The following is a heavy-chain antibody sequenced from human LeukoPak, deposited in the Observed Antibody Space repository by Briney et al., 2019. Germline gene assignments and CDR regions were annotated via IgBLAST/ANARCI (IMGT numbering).Heavy chain of an antibody. J-gene: IGHJ4*02. CDR3: AKDIAGYLLCQPDY. CDR2: ISWNSGSI. CDR1: GFTFDDYA. Sequence: GGSLRLSCAASGFTFDDYAMHWVRQAPGKGLEWVSGISWNSGSIGYADSVKGRFTISRDNAKNSLYLQMNSLRAEDTALYYCAKDIAGYLLCQPDYWGQGTLVTVSS. D-gene: IGHD2-21*01. V-gene: IGHV3-9*01.